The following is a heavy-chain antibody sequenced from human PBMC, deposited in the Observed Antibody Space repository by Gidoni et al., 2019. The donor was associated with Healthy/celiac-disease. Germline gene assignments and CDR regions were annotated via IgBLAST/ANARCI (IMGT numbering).Heavy chain of an antibody. Sequence: QVQLVQSGAEVKKPGASVKVSCKASGYTFTSYAMHWVRPAPGQRLEWMGWINAGNGNTKYSQKFQGRVTITRDTSASTAYMELSSLRSEDTAVYYCARVPPAGYGDYLNWFDPWGQGTLVTVSS. J-gene: IGHJ5*02. CDR3: ARVPPAGYGDYLNWFDP. CDR1: GYTFTSYA. V-gene: IGHV1-3*01. D-gene: IGHD4-17*01. CDR2: INAGNGNT.